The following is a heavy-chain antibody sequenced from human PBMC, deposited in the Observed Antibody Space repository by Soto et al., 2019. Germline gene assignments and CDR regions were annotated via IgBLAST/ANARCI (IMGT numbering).Heavy chain of an antibody. V-gene: IGHV4-34*01. D-gene: IGHD6-6*01. Sequence: PSETLSLTCAVYGGSFSDYSWSWIRQPPVKGLEWMGEINHSGSTNYNPSLKSRCTISVETSKNQFSLKLSSVTAADTAVYYCARGRRISSSSYRERNWFDPWGQGTLVTVS. CDR2: INHSGST. J-gene: IGHJ5*02. CDR1: GGSFSDYS. CDR3: ARGRRISSSSYRERNWFDP.